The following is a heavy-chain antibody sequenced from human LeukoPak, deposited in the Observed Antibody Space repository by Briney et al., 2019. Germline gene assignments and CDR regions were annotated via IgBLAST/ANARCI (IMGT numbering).Heavy chain of an antibody. CDR3: ARVQRPLDGADY. Sequence: ASETLSLTCSVSGGPISSHYWSWIRQPPGKGLEWIGYIYYSGSTYYNPSLRSRVTISVDTSKNLFSLKLSSVTAADTAVYYCARVQRPLDGADYWGQGTLVTVSS. J-gene: IGHJ4*02. CDR2: IYYSGST. CDR1: GGPISSHY. V-gene: IGHV4-59*11. D-gene: IGHD1-1*01.